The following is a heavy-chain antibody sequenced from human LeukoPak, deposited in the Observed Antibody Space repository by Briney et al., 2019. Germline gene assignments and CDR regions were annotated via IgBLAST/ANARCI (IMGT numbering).Heavy chain of an antibody. V-gene: IGHV4-39*07. CDR3: ARFYCSSTSCYRNYNWFDP. CDR2: IYYSGST. D-gene: IGHD2-2*01. J-gene: IGHJ5*02. Sequence: PSETLSLTCTVSGGSISSSSYYWGWIRQPPGKGLEWIGSIYYSGSTYYNPSLKSRVTTSVDTSKNQFSLKLSSVTAADTAVYYCARFYCSSTSCYRNYNWFDPWGQGTLVTVSS. CDR1: GGSISSSSYY.